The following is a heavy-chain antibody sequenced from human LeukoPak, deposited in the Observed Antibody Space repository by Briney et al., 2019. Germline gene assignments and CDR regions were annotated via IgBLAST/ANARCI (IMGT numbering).Heavy chain of an antibody. CDR2: INAGNGNT. CDR3: ATGLDTGTFDS. V-gene: IGHV1-3*01. J-gene: IGHJ4*02. Sequence: ASVKVSCKASGYTFTSYAMHWVRQAPGQRLEWMGWINAGNGNTKYSQKFQGRVTVTEDTSTDTAYMQLSSLRSEDTAVYYCATGLDTGTFDSWGQGTLVTVS. D-gene: IGHD3-10*01. CDR1: GYTFTSYA.